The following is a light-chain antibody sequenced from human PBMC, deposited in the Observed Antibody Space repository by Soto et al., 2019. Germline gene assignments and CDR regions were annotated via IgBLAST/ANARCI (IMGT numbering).Light chain of an antibody. CDR3: AAWDDSMDVYV. CDR2: SNA. CDR1: SSNIGSNT. V-gene: IGLV1-44*01. J-gene: IGLJ1*01. Sequence: QSVLTQPPSASGTPGQRVTISCPGSSSNIGSNTVNWYQQLPGTAPKLLVYSNAHRPSGVPDRFSGSKSGTSASLAISGLQSEDEADYHCAAWDDSMDVYVFGTGTKVTVL.